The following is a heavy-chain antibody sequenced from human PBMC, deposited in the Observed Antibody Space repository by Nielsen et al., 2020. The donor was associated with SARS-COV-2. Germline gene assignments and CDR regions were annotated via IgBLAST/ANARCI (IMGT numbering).Heavy chain of an antibody. Sequence: GESLKISCAASGFTFSSYDMHWVRQAPGKGLVWVSRINSDGSSTSYADSVRGRFTISRDNAKNSLYLQMDSLRAEDTALYYCARDPYYGSGTYRFYGMDLWGQGTTVTVSS. J-gene: IGHJ6*02. CDR1: GFTFSSYD. V-gene: IGHV3-74*01. D-gene: IGHD3-10*01. CDR2: INSDGSST. CDR3: ARDPYYGSGTYRFYGMDL.